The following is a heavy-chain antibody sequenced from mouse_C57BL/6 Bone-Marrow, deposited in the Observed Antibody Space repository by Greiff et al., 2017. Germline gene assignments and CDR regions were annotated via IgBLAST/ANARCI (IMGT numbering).Heavy chain of an antibody. Sequence: QVQLKQPGAELVRPGTSVKLSCKASGYTFTSYWMHWVKQRPGQGLAWIGVIDPSDSYTNYNQKFKGKATLTVDTSSSTAYMQLSSLTSEDSAVYYCGNFDYWGQGTTLTVSS. V-gene: IGHV1-59*01. CDR1: GYTFTSYW. J-gene: IGHJ2*01. CDR2: IDPSDSYT. CDR3: GNFDY.